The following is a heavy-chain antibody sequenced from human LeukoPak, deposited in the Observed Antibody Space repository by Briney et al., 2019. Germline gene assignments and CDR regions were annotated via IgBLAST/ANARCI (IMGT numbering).Heavy chain of an antibody. J-gene: IGHJ4*02. CDR3: ARVAARPEYYFDY. Sequence: GGSLRLSCAASGFTFSSYSMNWVRQAPGKGLEWVSSISSSSSYIYYADSVKGRFTISRDNAKNSLYLQMNSLRAEDTAVYYCARVAARPEYYFDYWGQGTLVTVSS. CDR1: GFTFSSYS. CDR2: ISSSSSYI. V-gene: IGHV3-21*01. D-gene: IGHD6-6*01.